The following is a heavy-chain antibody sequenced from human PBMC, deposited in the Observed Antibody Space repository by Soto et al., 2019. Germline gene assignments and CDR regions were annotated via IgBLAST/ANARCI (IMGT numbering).Heavy chain of an antibody. V-gene: IGHV1-18*01. J-gene: IGHJ2*01. CDR2: ISAYNGNT. CDR3: ARDWAAAGPSSQSQGSKFGMALIFSHSYRQPCPQLAGCSVANIECSSNCL. D-gene: IGHD6-13*01. CDR1: GYTFTSYG. Sequence: DSVKVSCKASGYTFTSYGISWVRQAPGQGLEWMGWISAYNGNTNYAQKLQGRVTMTTDTSTSTVYMELRSLRSDDTAVYYCARDWAAAGPSSQSQGSKFGMALIFSHSYRQPCPQLAGCSVANIECSSNCLW.